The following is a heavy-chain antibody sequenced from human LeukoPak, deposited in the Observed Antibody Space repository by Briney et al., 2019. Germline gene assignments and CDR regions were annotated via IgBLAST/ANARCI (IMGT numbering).Heavy chain of an antibody. CDR3: SRGGRGPRIAVAGTVFYY. V-gene: IGHV1-2*02. J-gene: IGHJ4*02. CDR2: INPNSGGT. Sequence: ASVKVSCKASGYTFTGYYMRWVRQAPGQGLEWMGWINPNSGGTNYSQKFQGRVTMTRDTAISTADVEYCSLIADDTAVYYCSRGGRGPRIAVAGTVFYYWGQRTLVTVSS. D-gene: IGHD6-19*01. CDR1: GYTFTGYY.